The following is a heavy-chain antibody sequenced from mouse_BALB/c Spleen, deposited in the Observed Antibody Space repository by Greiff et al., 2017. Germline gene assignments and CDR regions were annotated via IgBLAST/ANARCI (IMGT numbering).Heavy chain of an antibody. CDR2: IYPGNSDT. Sequence: EVQLQQSGTVLARPGASVKMSCKASGYSFTSYWMHWVKQRPGQGLEWIGAIYPGNSDTSYNQKFKGKAKLTAATSASTAYMELSSLTNEDSAVYCCTRRGSYAMDYWGQGTSVTVSS. J-gene: IGHJ4*01. CDR1: GYSFTSYW. V-gene: IGHV1-5*01. CDR3: TRRGSYAMDY.